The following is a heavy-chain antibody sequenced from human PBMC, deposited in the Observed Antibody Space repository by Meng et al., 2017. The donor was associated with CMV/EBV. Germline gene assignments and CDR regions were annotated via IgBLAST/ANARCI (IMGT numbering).Heavy chain of an antibody. CDR3: ASLEGDY. J-gene: IGHJ4*02. Sequence: LQLPGPGPGRRKPTESLSLTGTGACGSISSSNWCWGWNRQPQGKGLDWIGSINCSGSNYYYPSRKVSVSISMSTTKIHFALKLGSVAAADMSEYYCASLEGDYWGQGTLVTVSS. V-gene: IGHV4-39*06. CDR1: CGSISSSNWC. D-gene: IGHD3-3*01. CDR2: INCSGSN.